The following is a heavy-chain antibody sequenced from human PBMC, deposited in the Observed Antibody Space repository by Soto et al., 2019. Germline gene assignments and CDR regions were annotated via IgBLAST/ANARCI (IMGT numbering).Heavy chain of an antibody. J-gene: IGHJ4*02. V-gene: IGHV3-7*04. Sequence: EVQVVESGGGLVQPGGSLRLSCAASGFTFSSYWMSWVRQAPGKGLEWVANIKQDGSERNYVDSVKGRFTISRDNAKNSLYLQMNSLRDEDTAVYYCATGSGLGYWGQGTLVTVSS. D-gene: IGHD3-22*01. CDR1: GFTFSSYW. CDR2: IKQDGSER. CDR3: ATGSGLGY.